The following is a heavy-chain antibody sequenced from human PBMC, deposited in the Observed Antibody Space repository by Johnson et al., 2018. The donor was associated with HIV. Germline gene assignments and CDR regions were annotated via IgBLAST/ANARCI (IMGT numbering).Heavy chain of an antibody. CDR2: IYSGGST. Sequence: VQLVESGGGLVQPGGSLRLSCAASGFTVSSNYMSWVRQAPGKGLEWVSGIYSGGSTYYAASVKCRFHISRDHSKNTLYLQMNSLRAEETAVYYCARVDPIGGSPWGNDALDIWCQGTMVTVSS. CDR3: ARVDPIGGSPWGNDALDI. CDR1: GFTVSSNY. V-gene: IGHV3-66*01. J-gene: IGHJ3*02. D-gene: IGHD2-15*01.